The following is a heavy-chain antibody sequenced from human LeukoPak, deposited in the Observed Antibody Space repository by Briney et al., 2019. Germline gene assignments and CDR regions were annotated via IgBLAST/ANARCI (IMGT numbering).Heavy chain of an antibody. D-gene: IGHD3-9*01. J-gene: IGHJ4*02. Sequence: SETLSLTCAVYGGTFSGYYWSWVRQPPGKGLEWIGEINHSGSTNYNPSLKSRVTMSVDTSNNQLSLRLSSVTAADTAVYYCARGELRYYDWLPWGQGTLVTVSS. CDR3: ARGELRYYDWLP. V-gene: IGHV4-34*01. CDR1: GGTFSGYY. CDR2: INHSGST.